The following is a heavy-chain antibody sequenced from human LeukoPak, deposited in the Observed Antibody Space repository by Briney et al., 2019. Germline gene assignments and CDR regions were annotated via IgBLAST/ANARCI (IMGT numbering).Heavy chain of an antibody. CDR2: ISSSSYI. J-gene: IGHJ4*02. Sequence: GGSLRLSCAASGFTFSSYSMNWVRQAPGKGLEWVSSISSSSYIYYADSVKGRFTIPRDNAKNSLYLQMNSLRAEDTAVYYCARDRDGYNRLDYWGQGTLVTVSS. CDR1: GFTFSSYS. D-gene: IGHD5-24*01. CDR3: ARDRDGYNRLDY. V-gene: IGHV3-21*01.